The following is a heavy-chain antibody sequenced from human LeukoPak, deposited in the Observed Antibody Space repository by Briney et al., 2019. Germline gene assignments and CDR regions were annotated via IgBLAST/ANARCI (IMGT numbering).Heavy chain of an antibody. CDR2: IYSSGST. Sequence: SETLSLTCTVSGASISSYYWSWIRQPPGKGLEWIGYIYSSGSTKYNPSLKSRVTISLDTSKNQFSLKLNSVPAADTAVYYCAKTVVVTAVFDPWGQGTLVTVSS. V-gene: IGHV4-59*01. D-gene: IGHD2-21*02. J-gene: IGHJ5*02. CDR3: AKTVVVTAVFDP. CDR1: GASISSYY.